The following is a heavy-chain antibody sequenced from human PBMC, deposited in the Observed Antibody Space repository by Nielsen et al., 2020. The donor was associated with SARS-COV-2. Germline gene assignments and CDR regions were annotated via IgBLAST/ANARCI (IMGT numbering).Heavy chain of an antibody. V-gene: IGHV3-23*01. CDR3: VRSALYSSSSRWFDP. J-gene: IGHJ5*02. CDR2: IGGGGGRT. Sequence: GGSLRLSCAASGFTFSSYAMSWVRQAPGKGLEWVSGIGGGGGRTNYADSVKGRFSISRDNSKNTLHLQMNSLRAEDTAIYYCVRSALYSSSSRWFDPWGQGTLVIVSS. D-gene: IGHD6-6*01. CDR1: GFTFSSYA.